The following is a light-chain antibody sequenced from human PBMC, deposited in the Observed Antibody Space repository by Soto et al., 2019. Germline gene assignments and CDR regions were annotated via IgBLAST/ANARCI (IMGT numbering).Light chain of an antibody. Sequence: EIVLTQSPGTLSLSPGERVTLSCRASQSVSNTYFAWYQQKPGQAPRLLIYDTSNRATGIPDRFSGSASGTDFTLTISRLETEDFAVYYCQQYGGSSGTFGQGTKLEIK. CDR3: QQYGGSSGT. CDR2: DTS. J-gene: IGKJ2*01. V-gene: IGKV3-20*01. CDR1: QSVSNTY.